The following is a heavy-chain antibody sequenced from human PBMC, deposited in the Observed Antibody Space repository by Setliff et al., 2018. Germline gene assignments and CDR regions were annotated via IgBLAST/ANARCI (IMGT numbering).Heavy chain of an antibody. CDR3: ATRKSSGRLYYMDV. CDR2: IYSNGRT. V-gene: IGHV4-61*09. Sequence: SETLSLTCTVSGGSISSDSHYWAWVRQPAGKGLELIGQIYSNGRTYYNPSLKSRLTISLDTSKNQFSLRLNSMTAADTAVYYGATRKSSGRLYYMDVWGKGTTVTVSS. CDR1: GGSISSDSHY. J-gene: IGHJ6*03. D-gene: IGHD1-26*01.